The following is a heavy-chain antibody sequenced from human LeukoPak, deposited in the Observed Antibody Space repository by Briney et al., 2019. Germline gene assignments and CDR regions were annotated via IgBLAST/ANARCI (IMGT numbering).Heavy chain of an antibody. D-gene: IGHD2-21*02. CDR1: GGSISSCNW. CDR2: IYHSGST. J-gene: IGHJ3*02. CDR3: ARVAHCGGDCYSFLVRAFDI. V-gene: IGHV4-4*02. Sequence: PSGTLSHTCAISGGSISSCNWWSWVRQPPGKGVGWIGEIYHSGSTNYNPSLKSRVTISVDKSKNQFSLKLSSVTAADTAVYYCARVAHCGGDCYSFLVRAFDIWGQGTMVTVSS.